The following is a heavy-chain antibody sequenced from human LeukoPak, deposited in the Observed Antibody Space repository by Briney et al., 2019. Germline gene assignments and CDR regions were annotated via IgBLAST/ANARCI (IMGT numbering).Heavy chain of an antibody. V-gene: IGHV3-48*02. J-gene: IGHJ4*02. CDR1: GFTFSSYS. D-gene: IGHD1-26*01. Sequence: GGSLRLSCAASGFTFSSYSMNWVRQAPGKGLKWVSYISSSSSIIYYADSVKGRFTISRDNAKNSLYLQMNSLRDEDTAVYYCARLTIVGASHFDYWAREPWSPSPQ. CDR3: ARLTIVGASHFDY. CDR2: ISSSSSII.